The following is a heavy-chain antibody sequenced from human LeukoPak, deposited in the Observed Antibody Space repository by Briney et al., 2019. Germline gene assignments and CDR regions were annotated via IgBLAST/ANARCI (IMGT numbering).Heavy chain of an antibody. J-gene: IGHJ3*02. D-gene: IGHD2-21*02. V-gene: IGHV4-30-2*01. Sequence: PSQTLSLTCTVSGGSISSGGYYWSWIRQPPGKGLEWIGYIYHSGSTYYNPSLKSRVTISVDTSKNQFSLKLSSVTAADTAVYYCARDIEAYCGGDCYLGYAFDIWGQGTMVTVSS. CDR1: GGSISSGGYY. CDR2: IYHSGST. CDR3: ARDIEAYCGGDCYLGYAFDI.